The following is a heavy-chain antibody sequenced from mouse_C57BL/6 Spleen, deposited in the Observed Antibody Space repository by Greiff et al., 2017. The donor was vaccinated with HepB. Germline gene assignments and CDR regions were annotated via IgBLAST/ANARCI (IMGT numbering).Heavy chain of an antibody. CDR3: ARLDDYYHAMDY. CDR1: GYTFTSYG. V-gene: IGHV1-81*01. J-gene: IGHJ4*01. CDR2: IYPRSGNT. D-gene: IGHD2-3*01. Sequence: QVQLKESGAELARPGASVKLSCKASGYTFTSYGISWVKQRTGQGLEWIGEIYPRSGNTYYNEKFKGKATLTADKSSSTAYMELRSLTSEDSAVYFSARLDDYYHAMDYWGQGTSVTVSS.